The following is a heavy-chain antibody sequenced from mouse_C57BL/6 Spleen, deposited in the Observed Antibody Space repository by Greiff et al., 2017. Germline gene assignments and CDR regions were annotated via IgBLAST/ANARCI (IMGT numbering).Heavy chain of an antibody. CDR3: AGGITTVVATNYFDY. CDR1: GYTFTSYW. Sequence: QVQLKQPGAELVKPGASVKMSCKASGYTFTSYWITWVKQRPGQGLEWVGDIYPGSGSTNYNEKFKSKATLTVDTSSSTAYMQLSSLTSEDSAVYYCAGGITTVVATNYFDYWGQGTTLTGAS. CDR2: IYPGSGST. J-gene: IGHJ2*01. D-gene: IGHD1-1*01. V-gene: IGHV1-55*01.